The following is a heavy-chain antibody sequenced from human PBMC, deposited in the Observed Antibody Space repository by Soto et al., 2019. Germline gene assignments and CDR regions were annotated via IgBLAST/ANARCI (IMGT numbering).Heavy chain of an antibody. CDR1: GFTFSTYG. CDR2: IWYDGSNK. J-gene: IGHJ4*02. Sequence: QVQLVESGGGVVQPGRSLRLSCAASGFTFSTYGMHWVRQAPGKGLEWVAVIWYDGSNKYYTDSVKGRFTISRDNSKNTLSLQMTSLRAEDTAVYYCAAGGYQLNNPRFDYWGQGTLVTVSS. CDR3: AAGGYQLNNPRFDY. V-gene: IGHV3-33*01. D-gene: IGHD2-2*01.